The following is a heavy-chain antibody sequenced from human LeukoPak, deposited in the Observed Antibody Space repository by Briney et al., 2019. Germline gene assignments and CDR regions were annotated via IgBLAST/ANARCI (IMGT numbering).Heavy chain of an antibody. CDR1: GYTFTSYG. Sequence: ASVKVSCKASGYTFTSYGISWVRQAPGQGLEWMGWISAYNGNTNYAQKLQGRVTMTTDTSTSTAYMELRSLRSDDTAVYYCARDSFPNCSGGSCYFDAFDIWGQGTMVTVSS. J-gene: IGHJ3*02. CDR2: ISAYNGNT. D-gene: IGHD2-15*01. CDR3: ARDSFPNCSGGSCYFDAFDI. V-gene: IGHV1-18*01.